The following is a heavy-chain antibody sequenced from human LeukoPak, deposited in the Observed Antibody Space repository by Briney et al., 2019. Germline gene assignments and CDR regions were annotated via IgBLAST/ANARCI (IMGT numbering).Heavy chain of an antibody. CDR2: ISYDGSNK. CDR3: AKAAYSSGWPEYFQH. CDR1: GFTFSSYG. Sequence: GGSLRLSCAASGFTFSSYGMHWVRQAPGKGLEWVAVISYDGSNKYYADSVKGRFTISRDNSKNTLYLQMNSLRAEDTAVYYCAKAAYSSGWPEYFQHWGQGTLVTVSS. V-gene: IGHV3-30*18. J-gene: IGHJ1*01. D-gene: IGHD6-19*01.